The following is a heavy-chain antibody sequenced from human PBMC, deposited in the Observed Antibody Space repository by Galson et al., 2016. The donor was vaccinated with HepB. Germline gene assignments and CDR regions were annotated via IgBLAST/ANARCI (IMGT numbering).Heavy chain of an antibody. V-gene: IGHV4-4*07. D-gene: IGHD5-24*01. Sequence: SETLSLTCTVSGGSISDHYWGWIRQPAGKGLEWIGRINGNGRTNLNPSPQSRVAMSVDTSRNQFSLKVTSVTAADTAVYYCARHAAMATMSWFDPWGQGTLVTVSS. J-gene: IGHJ5*02. CDR1: GGSISDHY. CDR2: INGNGRT. CDR3: ARHAAMATMSWFDP.